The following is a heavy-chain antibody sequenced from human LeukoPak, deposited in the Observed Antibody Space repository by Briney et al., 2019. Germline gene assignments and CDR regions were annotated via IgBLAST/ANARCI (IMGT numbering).Heavy chain of an antibody. CDR3: ATLDTAMVTNFGY. J-gene: IGHJ4*02. Sequence: GGSLRLSRAASGFTFTRDWMCWVRQDPGKGLEWVAMIKQDGSEKHYVDSVKGRFTISSDNTKNSLYLQMNSLRAEDTALYYCATLDTAMVTNFGYWGQGTLVTVSS. CDR2: IKQDGSEK. CDR1: GFTFTRDW. V-gene: IGHV3-7*01. D-gene: IGHD5-18*01.